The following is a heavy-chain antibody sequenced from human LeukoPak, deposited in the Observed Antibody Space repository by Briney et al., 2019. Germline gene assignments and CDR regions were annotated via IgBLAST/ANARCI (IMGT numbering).Heavy chain of an antibody. CDR3: ARVAPDRIQLWSNDDY. CDR1: GYTFTSYG. J-gene: IGHJ4*02. D-gene: IGHD5-18*01. Sequence: ASVKVSCKASGYTFTSYGISWVRQAPGQGLEWMGWISAYNGNTNYAQKLLGRVTMTTDTSTSTAYMELRSLRSDDTAVYHCARVAPDRIQLWSNDDYWGQGTLVTVSP. V-gene: IGHV1-18*01. CDR2: ISAYNGNT.